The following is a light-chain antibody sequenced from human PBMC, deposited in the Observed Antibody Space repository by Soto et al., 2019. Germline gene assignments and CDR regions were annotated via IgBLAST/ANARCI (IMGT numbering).Light chain of an antibody. CDR1: QGIRNA. J-gene: IGKJ2*01. V-gene: IGKV1-17*01. CDR3: LQHNXLPLT. CDR2: AVS. Sequence: DIQMTQSPSSLSASVGDRVTMTCRSSQGIRNALTWYQQKPGKAPKRLIYAVSTLQSGVPSRFSGTGSGTEFTLTINSLQPDDFATYYCLQHNXLPLTFGQGXKLXX.